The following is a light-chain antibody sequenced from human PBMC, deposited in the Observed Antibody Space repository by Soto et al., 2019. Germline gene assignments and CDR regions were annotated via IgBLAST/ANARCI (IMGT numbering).Light chain of an antibody. CDR1: SSDVGGFNL. J-gene: IGLJ1*01. CDR2: EGS. CDR3: SSYTSSITPYV. V-gene: IGLV2-14*02. Sequence: QSVLTQPVSVSGSPGQSITISCTGTSSDVGGFNLVSWYQQHPGKAPKLMIYEGSERPSGVSDRFSGSKSGNTASLTISGLQADDEAEYYCSSYTSSITPYVFGTGTKVTVL.